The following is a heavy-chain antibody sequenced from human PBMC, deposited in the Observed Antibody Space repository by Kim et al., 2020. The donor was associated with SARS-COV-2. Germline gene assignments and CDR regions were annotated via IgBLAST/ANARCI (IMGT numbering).Heavy chain of an antibody. CDR2: T. CDR3: ARPIAGPSTDY. V-gene: IGHV3-74*01. D-gene: IGHD1-26*01. J-gene: IGHJ4*02. Sequence: TVYAESVKGRYTLTRDIAKNTMYLQMNSLRAEVTAVDYCARPIAGPSTDYWGQGTLVTVSS.